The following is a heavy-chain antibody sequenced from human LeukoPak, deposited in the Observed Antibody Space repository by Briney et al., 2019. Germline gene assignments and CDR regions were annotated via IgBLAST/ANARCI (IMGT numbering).Heavy chain of an antibody. CDR3: ARDSSLTRNYYYYMDV. J-gene: IGHJ6*03. CDR2: IIPMFGTA. V-gene: IGHV1-69*06. CDR1: GGTFSTYA. Sequence: ASVKVSCEASGGTFSTYAVSWVRQAPGQGLEWMGGIIPMFGTANYAQKFQGRVTITADKSTSTAYMELSSLRSEDTALYYCARDSSLTRNYYYYMDVWGKGTTVTVSS. D-gene: IGHD4-23*01.